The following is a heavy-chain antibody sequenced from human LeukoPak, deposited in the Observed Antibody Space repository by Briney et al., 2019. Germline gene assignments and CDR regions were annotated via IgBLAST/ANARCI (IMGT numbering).Heavy chain of an antibody. CDR3: ARDPRYFDWLYAFDI. CDR2: IYTSGST. J-gene: IGHJ3*02. Sequence: PSETLSLTCTVSGGSISSGSYYWSWIRQTAGKGLEWIGRIYTSGSTNYNPSLKSRVTISVDTSKNQFSLKLSSVTAADTAVYYCARDPRYFDWLYAFDIWGQGTMVTVSS. CDR1: GGSISSGSYY. V-gene: IGHV4-61*02. D-gene: IGHD3-9*01.